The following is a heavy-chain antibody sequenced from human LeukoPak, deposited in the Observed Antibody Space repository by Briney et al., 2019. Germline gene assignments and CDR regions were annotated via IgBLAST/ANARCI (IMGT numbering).Heavy chain of an antibody. CDR3: ARGGSDSDY. V-gene: IGHV3-7*04. Sequence: LAGGPLRLSCEASGFTFSNYWMTWVRQAPGKGLEWVANIKQAGSDENYVDSVKGRFTISRDNGKNSLYLQMNSLRAEDTAVYYCARGGSDSDYWGQGTLVTVSS. D-gene: IGHD6-6*01. J-gene: IGHJ4*02. CDR2: IKQAGSDE. CDR1: GFTFSNYW.